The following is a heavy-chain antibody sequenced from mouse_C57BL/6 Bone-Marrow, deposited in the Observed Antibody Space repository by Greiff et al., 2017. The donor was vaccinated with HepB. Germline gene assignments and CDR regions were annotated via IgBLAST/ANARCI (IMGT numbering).Heavy chain of an antibody. D-gene: IGHD1-1*02. CDR3: AREGRGHDGGGSYAMDY. J-gene: IGHJ4*01. Sequence: VQLKQPGAELVKPGASVKMSCKASGYTFTSYWITWVKQRPGQGLEWIGEIYPGSGSTNYNEKFKSKATLTVDTSSSTAYMQLSRLTSEDSAVYYCAREGRGHDGGGSYAMDYWGQGTSVTVSS. V-gene: IGHV1-55*01. CDR1: GYTFTSYW. CDR2: IYPGSGST.